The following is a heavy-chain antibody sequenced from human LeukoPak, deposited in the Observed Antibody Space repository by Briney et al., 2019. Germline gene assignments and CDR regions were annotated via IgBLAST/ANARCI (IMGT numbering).Heavy chain of an antibody. D-gene: IGHD3-3*01. J-gene: IGHJ5*02. CDR2: IRQDGNEI. CDR3: ARVRGPGWFDP. Sequence: PGGSLRLSCAASGFSFRNSWMSWVRQAPGKGLEWVANIRQDGNEIYYMDSVKGRFTISRDDAKKSLYLQMNSLRAEDTAVYYCARVRGPGWFDPWGQGTLVTVSS. CDR1: GFSFRNSW. V-gene: IGHV3-7*01.